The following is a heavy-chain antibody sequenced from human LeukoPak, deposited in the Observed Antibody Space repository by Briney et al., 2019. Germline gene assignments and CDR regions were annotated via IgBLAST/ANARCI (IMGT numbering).Heavy chain of an antibody. CDR1: GYSFTSYW. J-gene: IGHJ4*02. D-gene: IGHD3-22*01. Sequence: GESLKISCKGSGYSFTSYWIGWVRQMPGKGLEWMGIIYPGDSDTRYSPSFQGQVTISADKSISTAYLQWSSLKASDTAIYYCARHSYYYDSSGYPYPGDYWGQGTLVTVSS. V-gene: IGHV5-51*01. CDR2: IYPGDSDT. CDR3: ARHSYYYDSSGYPYPGDY.